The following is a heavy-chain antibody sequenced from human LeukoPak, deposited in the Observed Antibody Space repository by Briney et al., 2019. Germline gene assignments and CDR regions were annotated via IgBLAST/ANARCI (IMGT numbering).Heavy chain of an antibody. J-gene: IGHJ4*01. CDR2: IWYDGTYK. CDR1: GYTFTGYY. Sequence: SCKASGYTFTGYYMHWVRQAPGKGLEWVAIIWYDGTYKYYADSVKGRFTISRDNSKNTLYLQMNSLRAEDTAVYYCARARGYGSGSSSTYYFDYWGHGTLVTVSS. D-gene: IGHD3-10*01. CDR3: ARARGYGSGSSSTYYFDY. V-gene: IGHV3-33*01.